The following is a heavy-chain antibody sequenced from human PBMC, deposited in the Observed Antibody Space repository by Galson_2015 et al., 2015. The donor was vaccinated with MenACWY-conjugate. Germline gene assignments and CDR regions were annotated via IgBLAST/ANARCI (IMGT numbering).Heavy chain of an antibody. Sequence: SLRLSCAASGFAFSTYWMTWVRQAPGKGLEWVANIKKDSSEIHYVDSVKGRFTISRDNAKNSLYLQMNSLRAEDTAVYYCARENTYNYAYAVDYWGRGTLVTVSS. CDR3: ARENTYNYAYAVDY. CDR2: IKKDSSEI. V-gene: IGHV3-7*03. D-gene: IGHD5-18*01. J-gene: IGHJ4*02. CDR1: GFAFSTYW.